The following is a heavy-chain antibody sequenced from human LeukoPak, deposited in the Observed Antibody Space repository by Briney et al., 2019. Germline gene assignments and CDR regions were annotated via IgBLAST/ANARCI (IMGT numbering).Heavy chain of an antibody. V-gene: IGHV3-23*01. CDR3: AKPSGDYDYFDH. D-gene: IGHD4-17*01. CDR2: IGRDGDNT. Sequence: PGGSLRLSCAASGFTFSTYAMSWVRQAPGKGLEWVSGIGRDGDNTYYSDSVKGRFTISRDNSENTLFLQMNSLRAEDTAIYYCAKPSGDYDYFDHWGQGALVTVSS. CDR1: GFTFSTYA. J-gene: IGHJ4*02.